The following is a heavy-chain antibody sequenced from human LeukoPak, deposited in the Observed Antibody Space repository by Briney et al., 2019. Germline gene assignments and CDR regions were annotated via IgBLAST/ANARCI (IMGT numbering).Heavy chain of an antibody. D-gene: IGHD1-1*01. CDR2: INPSGGST. J-gene: IGHJ4*02. CDR1: GYTFTSCY. CDR3: ARGTTDDY. Sequence: GASVKVSCKASGYTFTSCYIDWVRQAPGQGLEWMGVINPSGGSTRYAQKFQGRVTMTGDTSTRTVYMELSSLTSADTAVYYCARGTTDDYWGQGTPVTVSS. V-gene: IGHV1-46*01.